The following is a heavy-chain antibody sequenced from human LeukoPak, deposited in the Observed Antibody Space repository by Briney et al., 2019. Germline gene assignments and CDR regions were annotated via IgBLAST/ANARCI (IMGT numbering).Heavy chain of an antibody. CDR3: ARYTANTAGYSFDF. CDR1: GYSISSGYY. CDR2: IHHSGVT. D-gene: IGHD3-22*01. V-gene: IGHV4-38-2*02. J-gene: IGHJ4*02. Sequence: SETLSLTCTVTGYSISSGYYWSWIRQPPGKGLEWIATIHHSGVTYYNPSLKSRVTMSVDTSKNQFSLKLGSVTAASTAVYYCARYTANTAGYSFDFWGQGALVTVSS.